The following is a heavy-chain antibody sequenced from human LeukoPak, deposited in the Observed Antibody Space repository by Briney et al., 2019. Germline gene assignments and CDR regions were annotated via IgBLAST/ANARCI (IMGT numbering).Heavy chain of an antibody. CDR3: ARDAVDTANAV. CDR1: GFTFSNYW. J-gene: IGHJ6*02. Sequence: GGSLRLSCAVSGFTFSNYWMHWVRQAPGKGLVWVSCINSAGSSTNYADSVKGRFTISRDNAKNTLYLQMNSLRAEDTAVYYCARDAVDTANAVWGQGTTVTVSS. V-gene: IGHV3-74*01. D-gene: IGHD5-18*01. CDR2: INSAGSST.